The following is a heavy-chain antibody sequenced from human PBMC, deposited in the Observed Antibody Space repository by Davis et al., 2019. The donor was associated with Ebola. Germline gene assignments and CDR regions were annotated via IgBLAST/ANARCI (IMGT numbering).Heavy chain of an antibody. D-gene: IGHD3-9*01. CDR1: GFTFDDYA. Sequence: GESLKISCAASGFTFDDYAMTWVCQVPGKGLEWVSGINWNGGSTGYVDSVKGRFTISRDNAKNSLYLQMNSLRAENTALYHCARVNAVTGYSRFDSWGQGTLVTVSS. CDR2: INWNGGST. J-gene: IGHJ5*01. V-gene: IGHV3-20*01. CDR3: ARVNAVTGYSRFDS.